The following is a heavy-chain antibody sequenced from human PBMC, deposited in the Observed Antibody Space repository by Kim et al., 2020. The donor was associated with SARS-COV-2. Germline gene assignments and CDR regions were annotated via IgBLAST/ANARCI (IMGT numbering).Heavy chain of an antibody. Sequence: GGSLRLSCAASGFTFSSFWMSWVRQAPGKGLEWVANIKEDGSEKYSVDSVKGRFTISRVNAKNSLYLQMNSLRVEDTAVYYCARGRGLGAWGQGSTVTVSS. CDR3: ARGRGLGA. V-gene: IGHV3-7*01. CDR2: IKEDGSEK. CDR1: GFTFSSFW. J-gene: IGHJ6*02.